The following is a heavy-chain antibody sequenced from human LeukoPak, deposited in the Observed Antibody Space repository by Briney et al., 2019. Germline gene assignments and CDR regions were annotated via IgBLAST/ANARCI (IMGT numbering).Heavy chain of an antibody. CDR3: ARDSGDYLFDY. CDR2: IYSGGST. Sequence: PGGSLRPSCAASGFTSRGNNMSGARQAPGKGLEWVSVIYSGGSTYYADSVKGRFTISRDNSKNTLYLQMNSLRAEDTAVYYCARDSGDYLFDYWGQGTLVTVSS. D-gene: IGHD4-17*01. CDR1: GFTSRGNN. V-gene: IGHV3-53*05. J-gene: IGHJ4*02.